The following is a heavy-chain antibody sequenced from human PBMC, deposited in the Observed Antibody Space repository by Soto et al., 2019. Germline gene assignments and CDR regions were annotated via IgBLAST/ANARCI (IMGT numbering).Heavy chain of an antibody. CDR3: ARGAGTIIRGVIITSWFDP. CDR1: GGTFSSYA. Sequence: QVQLVQSGAEVKKPGSSVKVSCKASGGTFSSYAISWVRQAPGQGLEWMGGIIPIFGTANYAQKFQGRVTITADESTSTAYMELSSLRSEDTAVYYCARGAGTIIRGVIITSWFDPWGQGTLVTVSS. J-gene: IGHJ5*02. CDR2: IIPIFGTA. V-gene: IGHV1-69*12. D-gene: IGHD3-10*01.